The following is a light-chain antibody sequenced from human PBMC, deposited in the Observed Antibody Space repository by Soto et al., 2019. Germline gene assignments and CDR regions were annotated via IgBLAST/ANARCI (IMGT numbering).Light chain of an antibody. CDR2: GAS. V-gene: IGKV3-20*01. J-gene: IGKJ5*01. Sequence: EIVLTQSPGTLSLSPGERATLSCRASQSVSSNYLAWYQQKPGQAPRLLIYGASNRATGIPDRFSGSGSGTDFTLTFSRLEPEDFAVYYCQQYGSSTPITFGQGTRLEIK. CDR1: QSVSSNY. CDR3: QQYGSSTPIT.